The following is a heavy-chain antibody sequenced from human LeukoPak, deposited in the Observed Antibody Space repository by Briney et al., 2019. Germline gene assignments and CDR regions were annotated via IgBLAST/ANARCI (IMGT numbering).Heavy chain of an antibody. Sequence: PGGSLRLSCAASGFTFSSYSMNWVRQAPGKGLEWVSYISTGSSNIYYADSVKGRFTISRDNAKNSLYLQMNSLRAEDTAVYYCARGRPTVVTPFDYWGQGTLVTVSS. CDR2: ISTGSSNI. V-gene: IGHV3-48*04. J-gene: IGHJ4*02. CDR3: ARGRPTVVTPFDY. CDR1: GFTFSSYS. D-gene: IGHD4-23*01.